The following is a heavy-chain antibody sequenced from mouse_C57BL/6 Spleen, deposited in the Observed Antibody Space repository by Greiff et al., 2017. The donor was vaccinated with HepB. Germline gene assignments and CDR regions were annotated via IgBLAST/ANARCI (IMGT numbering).Heavy chain of an antibody. J-gene: IGHJ3*01. Sequence: QVQLQQPGAELVKPGASVKMSCKASGYTFTSYWITWVKQRPGQGLEWIGDIYPGSGSTNYNEKFKSKATLTVDTSSSTAYMQLSSLTSEDSAVYYCARRYCGSSPWFAYWGQGTLVTVSA. D-gene: IGHD1-1*01. CDR2: IYPGSGST. CDR1: GYTFTSYW. CDR3: ARRYCGSSPWFAY. V-gene: IGHV1-55*01.